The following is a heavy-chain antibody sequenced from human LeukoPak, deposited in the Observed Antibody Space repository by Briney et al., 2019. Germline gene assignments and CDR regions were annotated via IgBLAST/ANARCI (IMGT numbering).Heavy chain of an antibody. J-gene: IGHJ4*02. V-gene: IGHV3-30*02. CDR1: GFTFSSYG. CDR3: AKDKSAAAAGTSFDY. D-gene: IGHD6-13*01. CDR2: IRYDGSNK. Sequence: PGGSLRLSCAASGFTFSSYGMHWVRQAPGKGLEWVAFIRYDGSNKYYADSVKGRFTISRDNSKNTLYLQMNSLRAEDTAVYYCAKDKSAAAAGTSFDYWGQGTLVTVSS.